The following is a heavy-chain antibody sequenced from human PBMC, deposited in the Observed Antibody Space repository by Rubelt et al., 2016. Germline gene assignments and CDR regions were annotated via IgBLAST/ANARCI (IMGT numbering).Heavy chain of an antibody. J-gene: IGHJ5*02. D-gene: IGHD1-26*01. V-gene: IGHV3-23*01. Sequence: GGSLRLSCAASGLTFSIYAMNWVRQAPGKGLEWVSVVSGSGGITYYADSVKGRCTISRDNSKNTLYLQMNSLRAEDTAVYYCANDRWELRNGGWFDPWGQGTVVTVSS. CDR3: ANDRWELRNGGWFDP. CDR2: VSGSGGIT. CDR1: GLTFSIYA.